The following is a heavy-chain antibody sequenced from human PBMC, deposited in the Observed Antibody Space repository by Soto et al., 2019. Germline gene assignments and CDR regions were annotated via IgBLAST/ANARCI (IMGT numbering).Heavy chain of an antibody. CDR3: ARAVVAAGTCFDY. D-gene: IGHD2-2*01. CDR2: INPNSGGR. Sequence: ASVKVSCKASGYTFTGYYMHWVRQAPGQGLEWMGWINPNSGGRNYAQKFQGWVTMTRDTSISAAYMELSRLRSDDTAVYYCARAVVAAGTCFDYWGQGSLVTVSS. CDR1: GYTFTGYY. V-gene: IGHV1-2*04. J-gene: IGHJ4*02.